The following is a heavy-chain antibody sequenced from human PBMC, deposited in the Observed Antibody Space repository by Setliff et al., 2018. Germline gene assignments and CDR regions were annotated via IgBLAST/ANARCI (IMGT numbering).Heavy chain of an antibody. J-gene: IGHJ5*01. D-gene: IGHD2-2*01. CDR1: GYSFTSYW. V-gene: IGHV5-51*01. CDR2: IYPDDSDT. Sequence: GESLKISCKGSGYSFTSYWIAWVRQMPGKGLEWMGIIYPDDSDTRYSPSFQRQVTISVDTSINTVYLQWSRLEASDSGIYYCARPIESSRWHPFDSWGQGTLVTVSS. CDR3: ARPIESSRWHPFDS.